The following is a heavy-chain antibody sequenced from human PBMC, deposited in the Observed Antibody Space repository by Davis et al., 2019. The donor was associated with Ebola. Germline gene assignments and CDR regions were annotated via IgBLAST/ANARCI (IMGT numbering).Heavy chain of an antibody. D-gene: IGHD2-2*01. CDR3: AKDGSSSTSLVIEDYYYYYGMDV. Sequence: GESLKISCAASGFTFSSYAMNWVRQAPGKGLEWVSGISGSDASTYYADSVKGRFTISRDNSKNTLYLQMNSLRADDTAVYYCAKDGSSSTSLVIEDYYYYYGMDVWGQGTTVTVSS. J-gene: IGHJ6*02. V-gene: IGHV3-23*01. CDR2: ISGSDAST. CDR1: GFTFSSYA.